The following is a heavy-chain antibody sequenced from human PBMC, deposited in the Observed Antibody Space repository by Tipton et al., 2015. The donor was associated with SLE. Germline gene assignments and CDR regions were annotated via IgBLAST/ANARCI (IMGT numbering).Heavy chain of an antibody. D-gene: IGHD1-26*01. CDR1: GFTVSSNY. CDR2: IYSGGST. V-gene: IGHV3-66*02. Sequence: SLRLSCAASGFTVSSNYMSWVRQAPGKGLEWVSVIYSGGSTYYADSVKGRFTISRDNSKNTLYLQMNSLRAEDTAVYYCARSYSGSYQFDYWGQGTLVTVSS. J-gene: IGHJ4*02. CDR3: ARSYSGSYQFDY.